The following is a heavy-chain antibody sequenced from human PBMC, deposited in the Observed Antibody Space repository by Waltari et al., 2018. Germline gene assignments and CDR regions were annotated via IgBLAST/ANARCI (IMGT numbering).Heavy chain of an antibody. Sequence: QVQLVQSGAEVKKPGASVKVSCKASGYTFTEYYIHWVRQAPGQGLEWMGWISPNSVDTKVAQRFQGRVTMTRDTSISTAYMELSRLTSDDTAVYYCSRGSRYCTSTTCPSSAFDVWGQGTTVTVSS. CDR2: ISPNSVDT. CDR3: SRGSRYCTSTTCPSSAFDV. D-gene: IGHD2-2*01. V-gene: IGHV1-2*02. J-gene: IGHJ6*02. CDR1: GYTFTEYY.